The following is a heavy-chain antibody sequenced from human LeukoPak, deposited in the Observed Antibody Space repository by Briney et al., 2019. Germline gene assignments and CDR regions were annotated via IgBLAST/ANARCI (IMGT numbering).Heavy chain of an antibody. D-gene: IGHD3-10*01. CDR3: VRDPSGSGSYYNY. CDR2: ISWNSGSI. J-gene: IGHJ4*02. V-gene: IGHV3-9*01. CDR1: GFTFDDYA. Sequence: GGSLRLSCAASGFTFDDYAMHWVRQAPGKGLEWVSGISWNSGSIGYADSVKGRFTISRDNAKNSLYLQMNSLRAEDTAVYYCVRDPSGSGSYYNYWGQGTLVTVSS.